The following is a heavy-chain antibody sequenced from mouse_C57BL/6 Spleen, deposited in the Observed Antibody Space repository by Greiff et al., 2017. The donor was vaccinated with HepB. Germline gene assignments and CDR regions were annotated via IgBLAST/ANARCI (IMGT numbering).Heavy chain of an antibody. J-gene: IGHJ1*03. D-gene: IGHD1-1*01. V-gene: IGHV5-6*01. Sequence: EVKLVESGGDLVKPGGSLKLSCAASGFTFSSYGMSWVRQTPDKRLEWVATISSGGSYTYYPDSVKGRFTISRDNAKNTLYLQMSSLKSEDTAMYYCARHLLLRYPWYFDVWGTGTTVTVSS. CDR3: ARHLLLRYPWYFDV. CDR1: GFTFSSYG. CDR2: ISSGGSYT.